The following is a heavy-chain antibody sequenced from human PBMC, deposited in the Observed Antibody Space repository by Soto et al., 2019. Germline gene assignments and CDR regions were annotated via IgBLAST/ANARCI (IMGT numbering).Heavy chain of an antibody. J-gene: IGHJ4*02. CDR1: GGSITTGGYY. Sequence: PAETLSVTGTVSGGSITTGGYYWSWIRQLPGKGLEWIGHRYYREGTYYNPSLKRRVSISLDTSKNQFSLKLSVVTAADTAMYYCARTKCSFGSYYSWSLQHSGPGTPVTVST. CDR2: RYYREGT. D-gene: IGHD2-15*01. CDR3: ARTKCSFGSYYSWSLQH. V-gene: IGHV4-31*03.